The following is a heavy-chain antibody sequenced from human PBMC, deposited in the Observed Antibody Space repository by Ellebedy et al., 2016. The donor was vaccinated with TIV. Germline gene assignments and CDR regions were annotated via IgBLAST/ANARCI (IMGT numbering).Heavy chain of an antibody. J-gene: IGHJ6*02. D-gene: IGHD2-15*01. V-gene: IGHV4-39*07. CDR1: GGSISSYY. Sequence: SETLSLTXTVSGGSISSYYWSWIRQPPGKGLEWIGSIYYSGSTYYNPSLKSRVTISVDTSKNQFSLKLSSVTAADTAVYYCARVSSSYYYGMDVWGQGTTVTVSS. CDR3: ARVSSSYYYGMDV. CDR2: IYYSGST.